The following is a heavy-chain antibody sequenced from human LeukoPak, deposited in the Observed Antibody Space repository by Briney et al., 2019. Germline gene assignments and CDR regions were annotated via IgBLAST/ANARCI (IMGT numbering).Heavy chain of an antibody. D-gene: IGHD2-15*01. CDR1: GFTVSSNC. CDR3: ARMGVGGAFDI. CDR2: IYSGGST. Sequence: GGSLRLSCAASGFTVSSNCMSWVRQAPGKGLEWVSVIYSGGSTYYADSVKGRFTISRDNSKNTLYLQMNSLRAEDTAVYYCARMGVGGAFDIWGQGTMVTVSS. J-gene: IGHJ3*02. V-gene: IGHV3-53*01.